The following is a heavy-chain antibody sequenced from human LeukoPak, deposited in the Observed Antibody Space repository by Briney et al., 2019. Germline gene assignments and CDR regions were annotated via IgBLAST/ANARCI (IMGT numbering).Heavy chain of an antibody. CDR2: IWYDGSNK. J-gene: IGHJ5*02. Sequence: GGSLSLSCAASGFTFSSYGMHWVRQAPGKGLEWVAVIWYDGSNKYYADSVKGRFTISRDNSKNTLYLQMNSLRAEDTAVYYCARESSYDILTGSWFDPWGQGTLVTVSS. CDR1: GFTFSSYG. D-gene: IGHD3-9*01. V-gene: IGHV3-33*01. CDR3: ARESSYDILTGSWFDP.